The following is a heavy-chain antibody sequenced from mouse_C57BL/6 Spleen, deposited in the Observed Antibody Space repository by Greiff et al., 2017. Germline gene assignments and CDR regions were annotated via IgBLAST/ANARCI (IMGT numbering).Heavy chain of an antibody. CDR1: GYTFTSYW. V-gene: IGHV1-7*01. CDR3: LSSYDYYAMDY. CDR2: INPSSGYT. J-gene: IGHJ4*01. Sequence: QVHVKQSGAELAKPGASVKLSCKASGYTFTSYWMHWVKQRPGQGLEWIGYINPSSGYTKYNQKFKDKATLTADKSCSTAYMQLSSLTYEDSAVYYCLSSYDYYAMDYWGQGTSVTVSS. D-gene: IGHD1-1*01.